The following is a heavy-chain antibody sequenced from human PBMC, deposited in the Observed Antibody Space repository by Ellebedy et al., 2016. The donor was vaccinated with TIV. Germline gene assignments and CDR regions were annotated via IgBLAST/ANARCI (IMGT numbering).Heavy chain of an antibody. CDR2: IKQDGSDK. Sequence: GESLKISCAGSGFTFSSYWMIWVRQAPGKGLEWVANIKQDGSDKNYVDSVRGRFTISRDNAKNSLYLQMNNLRAEDTAVYYCAKDGGMDVWGQGTTVTVSS. CDR1: GFTFSSYW. V-gene: IGHV3-7*01. CDR3: AKDGGMDV. J-gene: IGHJ6*02.